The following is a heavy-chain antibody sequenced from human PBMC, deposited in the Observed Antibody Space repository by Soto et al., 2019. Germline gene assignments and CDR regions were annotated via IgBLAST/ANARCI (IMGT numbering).Heavy chain of an antibody. D-gene: IGHD3-10*01. J-gene: IGHJ4*02. CDR3: ARDLDGSGSYYTDY. CDR1: GYMFISYG. Sequence: XSVKVSCKASGYMFISYGINWVRQAPGQGLEWMGWISAYNGNTKYAQNFQGRVTMTTDTSTSTAYMEMRSLRSDDTAVYYCARDLDGSGSYYTDYWGPGTLVTVSS. V-gene: IGHV1-18*01. CDR2: ISAYNGNT.